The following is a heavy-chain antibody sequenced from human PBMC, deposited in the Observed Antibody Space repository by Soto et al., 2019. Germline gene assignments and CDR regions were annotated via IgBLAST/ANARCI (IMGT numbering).Heavy chain of an antibody. D-gene: IGHD3-3*01. CDR2: INHSGST. CDR1: GGSFSGYY. Sequence: PSETLSLTCAVYGGSFSGYYWSWIRQPPGKGLEWIGEINHSGSTNYNPSLKSRVTISVDTSKSQFSLKLSSVTAADTAVYYCARAPSGSYDFWSGDYYYYGMDVWGQGTTVTVSS. CDR3: ARAPSGSYDFWSGDYYYYGMDV. J-gene: IGHJ6*02. V-gene: IGHV4-34*01.